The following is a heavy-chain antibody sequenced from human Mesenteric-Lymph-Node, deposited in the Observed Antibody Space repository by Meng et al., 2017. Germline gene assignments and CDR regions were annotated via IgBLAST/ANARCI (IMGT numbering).Heavy chain of an antibody. Sequence: SETLSLTCTVSGGSIISSTYFLGWIRQAPGKGLEWIGSIYYSGGPNYSPSLKSRVTISVDTSKNQFSLNLSSVTAADTAVYYCARASRNNYDSSDYYAYGMDVWGQGTTVTVSS. CDR3: ARASRNNYDSSDYYAYGMDV. J-gene: IGHJ6*02. V-gene: IGHV4-39*07. CDR2: IYYSGGP. D-gene: IGHD3-22*01. CDR1: GGSIISSTYF.